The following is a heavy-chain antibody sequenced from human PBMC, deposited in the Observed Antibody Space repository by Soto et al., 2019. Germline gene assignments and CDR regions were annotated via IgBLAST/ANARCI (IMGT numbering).Heavy chain of an antibody. CDR2: ISASNGNR. Sequence: QVQLVQSGAEVKKPGASVKVSCKASGYDFSSYGIIWVRQAPGQGLEWMGWISASNGNRDYAQQFQGRVTRTSDTSRTTAYMELRSLRSDDTAVYYCVRDPQRNDYWGQGTLVNVSS. V-gene: IGHV1-18*04. J-gene: IGHJ4*02. CDR3: VRDPQRNDY. CDR1: GYDFSSYG. D-gene: IGHD2-2*01.